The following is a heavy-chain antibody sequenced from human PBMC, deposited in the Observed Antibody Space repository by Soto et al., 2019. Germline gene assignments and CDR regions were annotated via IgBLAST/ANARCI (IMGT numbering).Heavy chain of an antibody. CDR2: MNPNSGNT. J-gene: IGHJ6*02. Sequence: AASVKVSCKASGYTFTSYDINWVRQATGQGLEWMGWMNPNSGNTGYAQKFQGRVTMTRNTSISTAYMELSSLRSEDTAVYYCARVIDSSSWYDYYYYGMDVWGQGTTVTVSS. CDR1: GYTFTSYD. D-gene: IGHD6-13*01. CDR3: ARVIDSSSWYDYYYYGMDV. V-gene: IGHV1-8*01.